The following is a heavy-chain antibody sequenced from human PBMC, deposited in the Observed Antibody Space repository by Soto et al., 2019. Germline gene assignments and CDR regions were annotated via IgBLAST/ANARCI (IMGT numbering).Heavy chain of an antibody. J-gene: IGHJ6*02. D-gene: IGHD3-3*01. V-gene: IGHV3-74*01. CDR3: VRGSDGWSGMDV. Sequence: EVQLVESGGGLVQPGGSLSLSCATSGFTFTRHWMYWIRQTPGKGLVWVSRVSQSGSVTNYEDSVKGRFTISRDNAKNTVYLQMNSLRAEDTGEYSCVRGSDGWSGMDVWGQGTTVTVSS. CDR2: VSQSGSVT. CDR1: GFTFTRHW.